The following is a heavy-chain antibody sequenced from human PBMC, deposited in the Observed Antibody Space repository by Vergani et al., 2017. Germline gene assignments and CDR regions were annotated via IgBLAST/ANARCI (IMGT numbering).Heavy chain of an antibody. CDR1: GGSVSSGSYY. CDR2: IYYSGST. D-gene: IGHD1-26*01. CDR3: AREVGTHPYDAFDI. V-gene: IGHV4-61*10. J-gene: IGHJ3*02. Sequence: QVPLQESGPGLVKPSETLSLTCTVSGGSVSSGSYYWSWIRQPAGKGLEWIGYIYYSGSTNYNPSLKSRVTISVDTSKNQFSLKLSSVTAADTAVYYWAREVGTHPYDAFDIWGQGTMVTVSS.